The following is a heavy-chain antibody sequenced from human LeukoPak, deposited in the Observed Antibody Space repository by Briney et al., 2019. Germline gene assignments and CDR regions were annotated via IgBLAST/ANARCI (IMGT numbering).Heavy chain of an antibody. V-gene: IGHV1-18*01. D-gene: IGHD3-9*01. CDR1: GYTFTSYG. CDR3: ARAFFSDYDILTGYYQTLWFDP. Sequence: ASVKVSCKASGYTFTSYGISWVRQAPGQGLEWMGWISAYNGNTNYARKLQGRVTMTTDTSTSTAYMELRSLRSDDTAVYYCARAFFSDYDILTGYYQTLWFDPWGQGTLVTVSS. J-gene: IGHJ5*02. CDR2: ISAYNGNT.